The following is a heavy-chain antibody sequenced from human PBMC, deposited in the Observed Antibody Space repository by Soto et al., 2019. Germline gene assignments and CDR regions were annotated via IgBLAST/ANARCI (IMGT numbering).Heavy chain of an antibody. CDR2: ISYDGSNK. D-gene: IGHD1-26*01. CDR3: ARDFELLPKYLPGY. J-gene: IGHJ4*02. CDR1: GFTFSSYA. Sequence: QSGGSLRLSCAASGFTFSSYAMHWVRQAPGKGLEWVAVISYDGSNKYYADSVKGRFTISRDNSKNTLYLQMNSLRAEDTAVYYCARDFELLPKYLPGYWGQGTLVTVSS. V-gene: IGHV3-30-3*01.